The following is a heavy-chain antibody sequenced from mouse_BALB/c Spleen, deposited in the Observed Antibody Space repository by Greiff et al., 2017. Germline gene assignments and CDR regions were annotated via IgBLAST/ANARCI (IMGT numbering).Heavy chain of an antibody. J-gene: IGHJ4*01. D-gene: IGHD2-1*01. Sequence: VQLQQSGAELVKPGASVKLSCTASGFNINDTYMHWVKQRPEQGLEWIGRIDPANGNTKYDPKFQGKATITADTSSNTAYLQLSSLTSEDTAVYYCAPYGNYDAMDYWGQGTSVTVSS. V-gene: IGHV14-3*02. CDR3: APYGNYDAMDY. CDR1: GFNINDTY. CDR2: IDPANGNT.